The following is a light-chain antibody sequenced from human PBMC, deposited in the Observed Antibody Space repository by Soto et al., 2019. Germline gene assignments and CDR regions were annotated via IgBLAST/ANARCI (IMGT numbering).Light chain of an antibody. V-gene: IGKV3D-20*02. CDR3: HHRGNGIT. Sequence: PGERVTLSRRASQSVSSSYLTWYQQKPGQAPRLLIYGASTRATGIPARFSGSGSGTDFTLTISSLEPEDFAVYYCHHRGNGITFGQGTRLEIK. CDR2: GAS. CDR1: QSVSSSY. J-gene: IGKJ5*01.